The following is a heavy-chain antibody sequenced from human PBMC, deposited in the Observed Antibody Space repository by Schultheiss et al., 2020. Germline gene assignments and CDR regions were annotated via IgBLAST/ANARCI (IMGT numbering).Heavy chain of an antibody. CDR2: INPNSGDT. V-gene: IGHV1-2*02. Sequence: ASVKVSCKVSGYTLTELSMHWVRQAPGQGLEWMGWINPNSGDTNYEQKFQGRVTMTRDTSISTAYIELSRLRSDDTAVYYCARNLGSGYDAVPYYYVMDVWGQGTTVTVLL. D-gene: IGHD5-12*01. CDR3: ARNLGSGYDAVPYYYVMDV. J-gene: IGHJ6*02. CDR1: GYTLTELS.